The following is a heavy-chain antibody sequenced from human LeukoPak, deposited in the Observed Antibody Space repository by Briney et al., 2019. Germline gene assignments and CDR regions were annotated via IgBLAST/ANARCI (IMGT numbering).Heavy chain of an antibody. V-gene: IGHV1-2*02. J-gene: IGHJ5*02. CDR2: INPNSGGP. D-gene: IGHD3-16*01. CDR1: GYTFTNYY. Sequence: ASVKVSCKASGYTFTNYYMNWVRQAPGQGLEWMGWINPNSGGPNYAQKFQGRVTMTRDTSISTAYMEMSRLRSDDTAVYYCARDVSAGGTNWFDPWGQGTLVTVSS. CDR3: ARDVSAGGTNWFDP.